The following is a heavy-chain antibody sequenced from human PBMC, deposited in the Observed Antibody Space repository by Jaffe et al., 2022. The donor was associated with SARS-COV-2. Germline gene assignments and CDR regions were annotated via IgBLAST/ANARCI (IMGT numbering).Heavy chain of an antibody. V-gene: IGHV1-46*04. Sequence: QVQLVQSGAEVKKPGASVKVSCKASGYTFTSYYMHWVRQAPGQGLEWMGIINPSGGSTSYAQKLQGRVTMTRDTSTSTVYMELSSLRSEDTAVYYCARECKKSPGIAVAGTRTGFDYWGQGTLVTVSS. D-gene: IGHD6-19*01. CDR3: ARECKKSPGIAVAGTRTGFDY. J-gene: IGHJ4*02. CDR1: GYTFTSYY. CDR2: INPSGGST.